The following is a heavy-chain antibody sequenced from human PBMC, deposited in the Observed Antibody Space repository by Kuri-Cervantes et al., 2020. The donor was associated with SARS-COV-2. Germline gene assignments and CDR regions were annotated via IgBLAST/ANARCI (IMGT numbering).Heavy chain of an antibody. CDR1: GYTFTGYY. CDR3: ARRTSRASRGYGEYFEH. J-gene: IGHJ1*01. D-gene: IGHD3-22*01. Sequence: ASVKVSCKASGYTFTGYYMHWVRQAPGQGLEWMGRMNPNSGGTNYAQKFQGRVTMTRDTSISTAYMELSRLRSDDTAVYYCARRTSRASRGYGEYFEHWGQGTLVTVSS. CDR2: MNPNSGGT. V-gene: IGHV1-2*06.